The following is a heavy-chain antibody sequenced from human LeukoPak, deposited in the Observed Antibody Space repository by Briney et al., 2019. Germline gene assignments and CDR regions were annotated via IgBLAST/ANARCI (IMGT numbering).Heavy chain of an antibody. CDR1: GGSISSYY. CDR2: IYYSGST. Sequence: SETLSLTCTVSGGSISSYYWSWIRQPPGKGLEWIGYIYYSGSTNYNPSLKSRVTISVDTSKNQFSLKLSSVTAADTAVYYCARDRYCSGGGCYYYHSYYMDVWGKGTTVTVSS. D-gene: IGHD2-15*01. CDR3: ARDRYCSGGGCYYYHSYYMDV. V-gene: IGHV4-59*01. J-gene: IGHJ6*03.